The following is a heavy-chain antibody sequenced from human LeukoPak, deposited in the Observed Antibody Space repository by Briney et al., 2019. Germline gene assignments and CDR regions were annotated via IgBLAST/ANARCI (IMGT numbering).Heavy chain of an antibody. CDR3: ASSPLSVAGDTFDY. CDR1: GGSITSYY. Sequence: SETLSLTCTVSGGSITSYYWSWIRQPAGKGLEWIGRIYTSGSTNYNPSLKSRLTMSVDTSKNQFSLKLSSVTAADTAVYYCASSPLSVAGDTFDYWGQGSLVTVSS. V-gene: IGHV4-4*07. J-gene: IGHJ4*02. D-gene: IGHD6-19*01. CDR2: IYTSGST.